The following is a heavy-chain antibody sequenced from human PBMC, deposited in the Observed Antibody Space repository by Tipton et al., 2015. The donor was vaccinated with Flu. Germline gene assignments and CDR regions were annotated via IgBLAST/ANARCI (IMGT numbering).Heavy chain of an antibody. D-gene: IGHD1/OR15-1a*01. Sequence: QLVQSGGGLVQPGGSLRLSCESSGFRFGDHVMNWVRQAPGKGLEWVGFIRRRAFGGTVQLAAYVRGQFVISRDDSKSIAYLQMNSLKTDDTALYYCTRALTTDTWY. CDR2: IRRRAFGGTV. CDR3: TRALTTDTWY. V-gene: IGHV3-49*04. J-gene: IGHJ2*01. CDR1: GFRFGDHV.